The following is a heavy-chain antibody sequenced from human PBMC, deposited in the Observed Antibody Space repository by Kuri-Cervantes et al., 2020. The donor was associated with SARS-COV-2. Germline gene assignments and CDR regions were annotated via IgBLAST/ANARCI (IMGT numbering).Heavy chain of an antibody. CDR2: MNPNSGNT. D-gene: IGHD3-3*02. V-gene: IGHV1-2*02. Sequence: ASVKVSCKTSGYTLTDSYMHWVRQAPGQGLEWMGWMNPNSGNTGYAQKFQGRVTMTRDTSISTAYMELSRLRSDDTAVYYCARAGSTPAFLEWLSPDAFDIWGQGTMVTVSS. J-gene: IGHJ3*02. CDR1: GYTLTDSY. CDR3: ARAGSTPAFLEWLSPDAFDI.